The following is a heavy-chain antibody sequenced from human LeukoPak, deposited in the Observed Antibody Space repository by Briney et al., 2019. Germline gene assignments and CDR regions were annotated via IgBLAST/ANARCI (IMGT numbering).Heavy chain of an antibody. CDR2: IYYSGST. V-gene: IGHV4-39*07. CDR3: ARAPPRITMIVVVIPGAFDI. Sequence: PSETLSLTCTVSGGSISSSSYYWGWIRQPPGKGLEWIGSIYYSGSTYYNPSLKSRVTISVDTSKNQFSLKLSSVTAADTAVYYCARAPPRITMIVVVIPGAFDIWGQGTMVTVSS. CDR1: GGSISSSSYY. D-gene: IGHD3-22*01. J-gene: IGHJ3*02.